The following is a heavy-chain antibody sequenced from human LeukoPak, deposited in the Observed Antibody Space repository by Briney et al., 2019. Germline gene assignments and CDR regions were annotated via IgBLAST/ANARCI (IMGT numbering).Heavy chain of an antibody. J-gene: IGHJ5*02. D-gene: IGHD2-15*01. CDR1: GFSLSNARMG. CDR2: IFSNDEK. CDR3: ARMTVVVVAATRGNWFDP. Sequence: ESGPVLVKPTETLTLTCTVSGFSLSNARMGVSWIRQPPGKALEWLTHIFSNDEKSYSTSLESRLTISKDTSKSQVVLTMTNMDPVDTATYYCARMTVVVVAATRGNWFDPWGQGTLVTVSS. V-gene: IGHV2-26*01.